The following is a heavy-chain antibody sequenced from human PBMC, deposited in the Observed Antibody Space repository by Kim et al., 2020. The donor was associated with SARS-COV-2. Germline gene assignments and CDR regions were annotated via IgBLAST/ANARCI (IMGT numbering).Heavy chain of an antibody. Sequence: ADGGTTEYAASVKGRFTMSRDDSKSIAYLQMNSLKTEDTAVYYCTRASRDWGQGTLVTVSS. CDR3: TRASRD. CDR2: ADGGTT. V-gene: IGHV3-49*02. J-gene: IGHJ4*02.